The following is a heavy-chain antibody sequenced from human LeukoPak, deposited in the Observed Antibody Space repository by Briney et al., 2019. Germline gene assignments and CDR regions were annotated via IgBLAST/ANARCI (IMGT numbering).Heavy chain of an antibody. J-gene: IGHJ4*02. V-gene: IGHV3-74*01. CDR1: GFTFSSYW. Sequence: GGSLRLSCAASGFTFSSYWMHWVRQAPGKGLVWVSRINSDGSSTSYADSVKGRFTISRDNAKNTLYLQMNSLRAEDTAVYYCARVSGSYGIDYWGQGTLATVSS. D-gene: IGHD1-26*01. CDR2: INSDGSST. CDR3: ARVSGSYGIDY.